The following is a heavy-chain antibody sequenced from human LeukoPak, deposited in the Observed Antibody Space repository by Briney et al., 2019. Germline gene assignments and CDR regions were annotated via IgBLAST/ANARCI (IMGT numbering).Heavy chain of an antibody. Sequence: ASVKVSCKASGYTFTAYYIHWLRQAPGQGLEWMARINHNRRDTNYAQKFQGRVTMTRDTSISTAYIELSRLRSDDTAVYYCARGHLVYSGVHDYWGQGTLVTVSS. J-gene: IGHJ4*02. CDR1: GYTFTAYY. D-gene: IGHD1-14*01. V-gene: IGHV1-2*02. CDR2: INHNRRDT. CDR3: ARGHLVYSGVHDY.